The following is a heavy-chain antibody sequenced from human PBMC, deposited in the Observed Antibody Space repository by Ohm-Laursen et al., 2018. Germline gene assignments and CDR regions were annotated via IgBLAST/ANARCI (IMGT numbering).Heavy chain of an antibody. V-gene: IGHV3-48*04. J-gene: IGHJ5*02. Sequence: SLRLSCAALGFTFSSYSMNWVRQAPGKGLEWVSYISSSGSTIYYADSVKGRFTISRDNAKNSLYLQMNSLRAEDTAVYYCARKWRAAAGIGWFDPWGQGTLVTVSS. CDR3: ARKWRAAAGIGWFDP. CDR1: GFTFSSYS. CDR2: ISSSGSTI. D-gene: IGHD6-13*01.